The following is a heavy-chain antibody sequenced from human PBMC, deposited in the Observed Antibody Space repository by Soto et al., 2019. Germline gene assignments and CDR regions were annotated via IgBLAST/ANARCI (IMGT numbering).Heavy chain of an antibody. V-gene: IGHV3-11*01. J-gene: IGHJ6*02. D-gene: IGHD6-19*01. CDR3: ARDRSSGWFYYYGMDV. CDR1: GFTFSDYY. Sequence: LILSCAASGFTFSDYYMIWIRHAPLNGLEFVSYISSSGSTIYYADSVKGRFTISRDNAKNSLYLQMNSLRAEDTAVYYCARDRSSGWFYYYGMDVWGQGTTVTVSS. CDR2: ISSSGSTI.